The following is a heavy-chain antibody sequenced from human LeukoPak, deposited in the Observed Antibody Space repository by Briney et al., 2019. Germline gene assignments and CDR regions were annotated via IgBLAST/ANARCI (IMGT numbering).Heavy chain of an antibody. CDR2: IYYSGST. V-gene: IGHV4-31*03. J-gene: IGHJ3*02. D-gene: IGHD2-15*01. CDR1: GGSISSGGYY. CDR3: ARDNVLGAFDI. Sequence: PSQTLSLTCTVSGGSISSGGYYWSWIRQHPGKGLEWIGYIYYSGSTYYNPSLKSRVTISVDTSKSQFSLKLSSVTAADTAVYYCARDNVLGAFDIWGQGTMVTVSS.